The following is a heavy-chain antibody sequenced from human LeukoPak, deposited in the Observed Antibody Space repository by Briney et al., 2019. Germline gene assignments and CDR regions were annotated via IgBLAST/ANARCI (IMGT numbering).Heavy chain of an antibody. CDR2: IYYSGST. Sequence: SQTLSLTCTVSGGSISSGGYYWSWIRQHPGKGLEWIGYIYYSGSTYYNPSLKSRVTISVDTSKNQFSLNLSSVTPADTAVYFCARDGEAGTLEIDYWGQGTLVTVSS. J-gene: IGHJ4*02. CDR3: ARDGEAGTLEIDY. V-gene: IGHV4-31*03. D-gene: IGHD1/OR15-1a*01. CDR1: GGSISSGGYY.